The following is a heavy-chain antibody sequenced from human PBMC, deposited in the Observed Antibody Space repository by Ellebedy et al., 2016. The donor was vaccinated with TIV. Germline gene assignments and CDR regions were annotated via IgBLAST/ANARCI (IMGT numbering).Heavy chain of an antibody. J-gene: IGHJ6*02. CDR3: ARGSYYYYGMDV. CDR2: ISYDGSNK. CDR1: GFTFSSYA. Sequence: GGSLRLXXAASGFTFSSYAMHWVRQAPGKGLEWVAVISYDGSNKYYADSVKGRFTISRDNSKNTLYLQMNSLRAEDTAVYYCARGSYYYYGMDVWGQGTTVTVSS. V-gene: IGHV3-30-3*01.